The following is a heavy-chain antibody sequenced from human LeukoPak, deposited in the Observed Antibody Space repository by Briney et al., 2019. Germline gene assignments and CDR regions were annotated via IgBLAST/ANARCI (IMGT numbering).Heavy chain of an antibody. V-gene: IGHV3-21*01. CDR3: ARVLTGEDY. J-gene: IGHJ4*02. CDR2: ISSSSTYI. Sequence: PGGSLRLSCAASGFTFSSYSMNWVRQAPGKGLEWVSSISSSSTYIYSADSVKGRFTISTDNARNSLYLQMNSLRAEDTAVYYCARVLTGEDYWGQGTLVTVSS. D-gene: IGHD7-27*01. CDR1: GFTFSSYS.